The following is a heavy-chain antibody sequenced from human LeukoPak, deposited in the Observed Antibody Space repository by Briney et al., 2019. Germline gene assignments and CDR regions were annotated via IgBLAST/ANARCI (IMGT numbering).Heavy chain of an antibody. CDR2: ISANNGNT. CDR1: GYSFVTSG. CDR3: ASEILTDYTGHGMDV. D-gene: IGHD3-9*01. Sequence: ASVKVSCKASGYSFVTSGMTWVRQAPGQGLEWMGWISANNGNTNYAQKLQGRVSMTTDTSTNTAYMELRRLRSDDTAGYYCASEILTDYTGHGMDVWGQGTTVSVSS. V-gene: IGHV1-18*01. J-gene: IGHJ6*02.